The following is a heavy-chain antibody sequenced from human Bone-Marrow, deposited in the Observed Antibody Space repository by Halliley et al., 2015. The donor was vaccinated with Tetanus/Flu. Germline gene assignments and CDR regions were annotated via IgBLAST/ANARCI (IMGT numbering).Heavy chain of an antibody. Sequence: SLRLSCTTSGFNSGDFALSWVRQAPGKGLEWVGFIRGKAYGWTTEYAASVKGRFSISRDDSNGIAYLQMKSLKTEDTAVYYCLTGGVWGQGTLVSVSS. CDR2: IRGKAYGWTT. CDR1: GFNSGDFA. V-gene: IGHV3-49*04. J-gene: IGHJ4*02. D-gene: IGHD2-8*01. CDR3: LTGGV.